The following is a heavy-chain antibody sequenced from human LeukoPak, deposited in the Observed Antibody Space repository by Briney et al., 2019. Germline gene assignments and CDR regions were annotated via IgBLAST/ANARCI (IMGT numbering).Heavy chain of an antibody. CDR1: GYTLTELS. Sequence: GASVTVPCKVSGYTLTELSMHWVRQAPGKGLEWMGGFDPEDGETIYAQKFQGRVTMTEDTSTDTAYMELSSLRSEDTAVYYCATDPSYYDSSGYSRFDPWGQGTLVTVSS. D-gene: IGHD3-22*01. J-gene: IGHJ5*02. CDR3: ATDPSYYDSSGYSRFDP. V-gene: IGHV1-24*01. CDR2: FDPEDGET.